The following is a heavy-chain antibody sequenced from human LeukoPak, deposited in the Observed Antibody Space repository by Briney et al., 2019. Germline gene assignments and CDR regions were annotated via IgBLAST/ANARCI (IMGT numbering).Heavy chain of an antibody. CDR1: GGSISSYY. Sequence: PSETLSLTCTVSGGSISSYYWSWIRQPPGKGLEWIGYIYYSGSTTYNPSLKSRVSMSVDTSKNQFSLKLSSVTAADTAVYYCARDVGLDVWGPGTRVTVAS. J-gene: IGHJ6*02. CDR2: IYYSGST. V-gene: IGHV4-59*01. CDR3: ARDVGLDV.